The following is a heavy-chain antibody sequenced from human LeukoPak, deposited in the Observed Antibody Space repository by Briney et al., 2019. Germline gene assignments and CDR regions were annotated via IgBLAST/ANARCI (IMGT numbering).Heavy chain of an antibody. D-gene: IGHD3-10*01. J-gene: IGHJ4*02. CDR2: ITGSGGGT. V-gene: IGHV3-23*01. Sequence: GGSLRLSCAASGFTFSSYAMMWVCQAPGKGLEWVSSITGSGGGTYYADSVRGRFTISRDNSKNTLYLQMNSLRAEDTAVYFCVKGFVHPTYYFEYWGQGTLVTVSS. CDR1: GFTFSSYA. CDR3: VKGFVHPTYYFEY.